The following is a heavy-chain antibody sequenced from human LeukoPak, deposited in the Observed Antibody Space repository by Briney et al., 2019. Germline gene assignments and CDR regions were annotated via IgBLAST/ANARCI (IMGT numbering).Heavy chain of an antibody. CDR3: ARLLFLYNDNSPKRNSWFDP. D-gene: IGHD3-9*01. CDR1: GYSISSGYY. V-gene: IGHV4-38-2*02. J-gene: IGHJ5*02. Sequence: PSETLSLTCTVSGYSISSGYYWGWIRQPPGKGLEWIGSIYHSGSTYYNPSLKSRVTISVDTSKNQFSLKLSSVTAADTAVYYCARLLFLYNDNSPKRNSWFDPWGQGTVVTVSS. CDR2: IYHSGST.